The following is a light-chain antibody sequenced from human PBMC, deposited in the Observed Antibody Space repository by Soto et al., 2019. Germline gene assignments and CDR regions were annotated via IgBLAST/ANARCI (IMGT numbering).Light chain of an antibody. CDR1: SSNIGSNY. Sequence: QSVLTQPPSASGTRGQTVAISCSGNSSNIGSNYVYWYQQFPGMAPKLIIYSNSQRPPGVPDRFSASKSGTSASLAIRRLRSEDEADYHCAARDDTLGGPVFGGGTKLTVL. J-gene: IGLJ3*02. CDR3: AARDDTLGGPV. CDR2: SNS. V-gene: IGLV1-47*02.